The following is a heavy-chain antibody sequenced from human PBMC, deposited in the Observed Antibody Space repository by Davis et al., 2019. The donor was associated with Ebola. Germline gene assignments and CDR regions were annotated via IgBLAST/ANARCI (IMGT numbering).Heavy chain of an antibody. D-gene: IGHD4/OR15-4a*01. CDR3: ARGGLGTMGYYGMDV. CDR2: ISSSGSTI. V-gene: IGHV3-48*03. J-gene: IGHJ6*02. CDR1: GFTFSSYE. Sequence: PGGSLRLSCAASGFTFSSYEMNWVRQAPGKGPEWVSYISSSGSTIYYADSVKGRFTISRDNAKNSLYLQMNSLRAEDTAVYYCARGGLGTMGYYGMDVWGQGTTVTVSS.